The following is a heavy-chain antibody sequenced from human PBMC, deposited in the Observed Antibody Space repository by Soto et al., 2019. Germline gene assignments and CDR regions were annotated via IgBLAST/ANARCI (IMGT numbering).Heavy chain of an antibody. V-gene: IGHV3-33*01. Sequence: QVQLVESGGGVVQPGRSLRLSCAASGFTFSSYGMHWVRQAPGKGLEWVAVIWYDGSNKYYADSVKGRFTISRDNSKNXLYLQMNSLRAEDTAVYYCAREVSGWLQWYNWFDPWGQGTLVTVSS. CDR1: GFTFSSYG. CDR2: IWYDGSNK. CDR3: AREVSGWLQWYNWFDP. J-gene: IGHJ5*02. D-gene: IGHD5-12*01.